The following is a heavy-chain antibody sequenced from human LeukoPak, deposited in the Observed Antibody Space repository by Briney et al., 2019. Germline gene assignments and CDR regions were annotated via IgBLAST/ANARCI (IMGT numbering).Heavy chain of an antibody. CDR3: AREVPGYCSGGSCTNGDYFDY. Sequence: SETLSLTCTVSGGSISSSSYYWGWIRQPPGKVLEWIGSIYYSGSTYYNPSLKSRVTISVDTSKNQFSLKLSSVTAADTAVYYCAREVPGYCSGGSCTNGDYFDYWGQGTLVTVSS. V-gene: IGHV4-39*07. J-gene: IGHJ4*02. CDR2: IYYSGST. CDR1: GGSISSSSYY. D-gene: IGHD2-15*01.